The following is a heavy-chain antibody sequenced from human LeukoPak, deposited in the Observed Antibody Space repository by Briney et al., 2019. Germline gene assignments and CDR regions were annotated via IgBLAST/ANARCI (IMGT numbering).Heavy chain of an antibody. CDR1: GGSFSGYY. V-gene: IGHV4-34*01. CDR2: INHSGST. Sequence: TSETLSLTCAVYGGSFSGYYWSWIRQPPGKGLEWIGEINHSGSTNYNPSLKSRVTISVDTSKNQFSLKLSSVTAADTAVYYCARGGEYSSSLYYFDYWGQGTLVTVSP. CDR3: ARGGEYSSSLYYFDY. D-gene: IGHD6-6*01. J-gene: IGHJ4*02.